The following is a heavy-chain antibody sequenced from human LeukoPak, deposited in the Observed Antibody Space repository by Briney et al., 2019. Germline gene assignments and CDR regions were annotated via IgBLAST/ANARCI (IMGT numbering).Heavy chain of an antibody. CDR1: GFTFRSYA. Sequence: GGSLRLSCGASGFTFRSYAIHRGRPGPGQGVEGGAVLWDDGSNKYYADSVKGRFTISRDNSKNTLYLQMNSLRAEDTAVYYCARASDYDSSGYEAGYWGQGTPVTVSS. J-gene: IGHJ4*02. CDR3: ARASDYDSSGYEAGY. CDR2: LWDDGSNK. V-gene: IGHV3-33*08. D-gene: IGHD3-22*01.